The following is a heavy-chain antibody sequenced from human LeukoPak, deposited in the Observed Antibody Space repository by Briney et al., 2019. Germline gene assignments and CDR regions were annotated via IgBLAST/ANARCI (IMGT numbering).Heavy chain of an antibody. V-gene: IGHV4-30-4*01. CDR2: IYYSGST. CDR3: ARGSPYCSSTSCYNLV. Sequence: PSETLSLTCTVSGGSISSGDYYWSWIRQPPGKGLEWIGYIYYSGSTYYNPSLKSRVTISVDTSKNQFSLKLSSVTAADTAVYYCARGSPYCSSTSCYNLVWGQGTTVTVSS. CDR1: GGSISSGDYY. D-gene: IGHD2-2*02. J-gene: IGHJ6*02.